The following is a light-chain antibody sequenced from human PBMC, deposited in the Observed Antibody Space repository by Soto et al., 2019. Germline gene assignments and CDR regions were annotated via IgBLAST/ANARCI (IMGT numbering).Light chain of an antibody. V-gene: IGKV1-5*03. CDR3: QQNNRYPWT. CDR2: KAS. CDR1: QSVSGW. J-gene: IGKJ1*01. Sequence: DIQMTQSPSTLSASVGDTVTFTCRASQSVSGWLAWYQQKPGKAPNLLIYKASNLERGVPSRFSGSGSGTEFTLTISSLQPDDLATYYCQQNNRYPWTFGQGTKVDIK.